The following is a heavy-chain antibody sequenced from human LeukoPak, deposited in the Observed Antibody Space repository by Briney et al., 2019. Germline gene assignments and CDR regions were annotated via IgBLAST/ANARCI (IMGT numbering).Heavy chain of an antibody. J-gene: IGHJ5*02. CDR3: ARNMGFNWFDP. CDR1: GGSISGYY. V-gene: IGHV4-4*07. D-gene: IGHD1-26*01. Sequence: SETLSLTCTVSGGSISGYYWSWIRQPAGKGLEWIGRINTSGTTQYNPSLKSRVTMSVDTSKNQFSLKLSSVTAADTALYYCARNMGFNWFDPWGQGTLVTVSS. CDR2: INTSGTT.